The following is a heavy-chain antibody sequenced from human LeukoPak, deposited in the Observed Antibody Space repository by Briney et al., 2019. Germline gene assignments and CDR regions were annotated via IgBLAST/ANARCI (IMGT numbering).Heavy chain of an antibody. D-gene: IGHD3-10*01. CDR1: GFTFSSYE. Sequence: GGSLRLSCAASGFTFSSYEMNWVRQAPGKGLEWVSYISISGVTIHYADSVKGRFTVSRDNAKNSLYLQTNSLRAEDTAVYYCARVSLGEWGSGSYYNDFDYWGQGTLVTVSS. V-gene: IGHV3-48*03. J-gene: IGHJ4*02. CDR2: ISISGVTI. CDR3: ARVSLGEWGSGSYYNDFDY.